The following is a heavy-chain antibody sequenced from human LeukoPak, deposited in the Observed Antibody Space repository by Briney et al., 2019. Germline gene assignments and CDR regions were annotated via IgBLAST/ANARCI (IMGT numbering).Heavy chain of an antibody. Sequence: GGSLRLSCAASGLTFSGFAMSWVRQAPGKGLEWVSTISPSGGSTFYADSVKGRFTVSRDNSKNTLYLQMNSLRVGDTAAYYCAKLAVANAGYCGQGTLVTVSS. CDR2: ISPSGGST. CDR3: AKLAVANAGY. V-gene: IGHV3-23*01. CDR1: GLTFSGFA. J-gene: IGHJ4*02.